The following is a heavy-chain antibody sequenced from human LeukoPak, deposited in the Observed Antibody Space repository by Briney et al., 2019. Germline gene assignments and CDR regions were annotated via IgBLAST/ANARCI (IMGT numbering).Heavy chain of an antibody. Sequence: SGGSLRLSCAASGFTFSSYSMNWVRQAPGKGLEWVSSISSSSSYIYYADSVKGRFTISRDNAKNSLYLQMNSLRAEDTAVYYCARSMPFYYDSSGSFDYWGQGTLVTLSS. J-gene: IGHJ4*02. D-gene: IGHD3-22*01. CDR3: ARSMPFYYDSSGSFDY. CDR2: ISSSSSYI. V-gene: IGHV3-21*01. CDR1: GFTFSSYS.